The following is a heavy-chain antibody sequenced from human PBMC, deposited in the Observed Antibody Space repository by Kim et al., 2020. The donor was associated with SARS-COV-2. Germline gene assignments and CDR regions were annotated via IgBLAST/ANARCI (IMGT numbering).Heavy chain of an antibody. Sequence: APVKGRFTISRDDSKNTLYLQMNSLKTEDTAVYYCTTPQEYSSSWYPFDYWGQGTLVTVSS. CDR3: TTPQEYSSSWYPFDY. J-gene: IGHJ4*02. D-gene: IGHD6-13*01. V-gene: IGHV3-15*01.